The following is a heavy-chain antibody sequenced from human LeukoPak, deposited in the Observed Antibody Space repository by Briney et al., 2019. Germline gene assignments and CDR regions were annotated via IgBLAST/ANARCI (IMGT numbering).Heavy chain of an antibody. J-gene: IGHJ5*02. V-gene: IGHV4-34*01. D-gene: IGHD2-21*02. CDR1: GGSFSGYY. CDR2: INHSGST. Sequence: SETLSLTCAVYGGSFSGYYWSWIRQPPGKGLEWIGEINHSGSTNYNPSLKSRVTISVDTSKNQFSLKLSSVTAADTAVYYCASLVVVTARSKRAYWFDPWGQGTLVTVSS. CDR3: ASLVVVTARSKRAYWFDP.